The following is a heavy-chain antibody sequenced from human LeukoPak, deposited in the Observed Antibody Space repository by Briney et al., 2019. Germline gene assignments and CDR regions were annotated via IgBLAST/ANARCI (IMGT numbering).Heavy chain of an antibody. J-gene: IGHJ4*02. CDR3: ARDLGTVGEYYFDY. D-gene: IGHD3-10*01. CDR1: GYTFTGYY. V-gene: IGHV1-2*02. Sequence: ASVKVSCKASGYTFTGYYMHWVRQAPGQGLEWMGWINPNSGGTNYAQKFQGRVTMTRDTSISTAYMELSRLRSDDTAVYYCARDLGTVGEYYFDYWGQGTLVTVSS. CDR2: INPNSGGT.